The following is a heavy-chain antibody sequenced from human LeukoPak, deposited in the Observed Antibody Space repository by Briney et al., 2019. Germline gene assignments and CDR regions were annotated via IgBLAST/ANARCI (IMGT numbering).Heavy chain of an antibody. Sequence: ASVKVSCKASGGTFSSYAISWVRQAPGQGLEWMGGIIPIFGTANYAQKFQGRVTITADKSTSTAYMELSSLRSEDTAVYDCARDDIRQQWLVWDWGQGTRVTVSS. CDR2: IIPIFGTA. D-gene: IGHD6-19*01. CDR1: GGTFSSYA. J-gene: IGHJ4*02. V-gene: IGHV1-69*06. CDR3: ARDDIRQQWLVWD.